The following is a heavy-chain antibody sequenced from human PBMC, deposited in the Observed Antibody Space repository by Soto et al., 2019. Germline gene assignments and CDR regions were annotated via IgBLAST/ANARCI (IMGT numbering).Heavy chain of an antibody. V-gene: IGHV1-46*01. D-gene: IGHD3-22*01. CDR2: INPSGAST. CDR3: ARMGGAYESSGPFDH. CDR1: GYTFTDYY. Sequence: QVQLVQSGAEVKKPGASVRLSCKTSGYTFTDYYLQWVRHAPGQGLEWMGIINPSGASTDYAQKFQARVTMTRYTSTSTIYMELRSLRSEDTAVYYCARMGGAYESSGPFDHWGQGTLVTVSS. J-gene: IGHJ4*02.